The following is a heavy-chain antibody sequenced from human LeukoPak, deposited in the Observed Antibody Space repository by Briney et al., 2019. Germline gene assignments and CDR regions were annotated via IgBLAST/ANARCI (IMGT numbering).Heavy chain of an antibody. J-gene: IGHJ3*02. Sequence: GGSRRLSCAASGFIFSDYGMHWVRQAPGKGLDWVAVISHDGSNKYYGDSVKGRFTISRDNSENTVYLQMDSLRAEDTAIYYCTKAWELLSASDIWGQGTMVTVSS. CDR3: TKAWELLSASDI. CDR1: GFIFSDYG. CDR2: ISHDGSNK. V-gene: IGHV3-30*18. D-gene: IGHD1-26*01.